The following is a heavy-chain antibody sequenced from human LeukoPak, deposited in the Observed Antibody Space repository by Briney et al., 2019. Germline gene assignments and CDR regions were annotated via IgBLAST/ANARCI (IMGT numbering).Heavy chain of an antibody. CDR3: ARRVPYYYGSGAAPLSSWFDP. CDR1: GGTFSSYA. Sequence: SVKVSCKASGGTFSSYAISWVRQAPGQGLEWMGGIIPIFGTANYAQKFQGRVTITADESTSTAYMELSSLRSEDTAVYYCARRVPYYYGSGAAPLSSWFDPWGQGTLVTVSS. V-gene: IGHV1-69*13. D-gene: IGHD3-10*01. CDR2: IIPIFGTA. J-gene: IGHJ5*02.